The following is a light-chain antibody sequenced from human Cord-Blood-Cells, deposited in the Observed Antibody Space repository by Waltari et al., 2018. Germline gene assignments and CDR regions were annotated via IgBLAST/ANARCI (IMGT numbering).Light chain of an antibody. J-gene: IGLJ2*01. CDR2: DVS. CDR3: SSYTSSSTVV. V-gene: IGLV2-14*01. CDR1: SSDVGGYNY. Sequence: QSALTQPASVSGSPGQSITISCTGTSSDVGGYNYVSWNQQHPGKAPKLMFYDVSNRPSGVSNRFSGSKSGNTASLTISGLQAEDEADYYCSSYTSSSTVVFGGGTKLTVL.